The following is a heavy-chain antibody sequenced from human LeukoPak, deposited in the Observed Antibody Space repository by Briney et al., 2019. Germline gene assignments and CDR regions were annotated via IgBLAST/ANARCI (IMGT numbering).Heavy chain of an antibody. V-gene: IGHV3-23*01. Sequence: GGSLRLSCAASGFTFSSYAMSWVRQAPGKGLEWVSAISGSGGSTYYAGSVKGRFTISRDNSKNTLYLQMNSLRAEDTAVYYCAKSGTMVRGVIRWDYWGQGTLVTVSS. CDR1: GFTFSSYA. J-gene: IGHJ4*02. CDR2: ISGSGGST. D-gene: IGHD3-10*01. CDR3: AKSGTMVRGVIRWDY.